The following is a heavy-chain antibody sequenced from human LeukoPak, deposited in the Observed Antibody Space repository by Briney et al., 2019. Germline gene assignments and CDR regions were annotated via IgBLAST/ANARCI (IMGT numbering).Heavy chain of an antibody. D-gene: IGHD1-26*01. V-gene: IGHV3-21*01. CDR3: ARVVGPNWFDP. CDR1: GFTFSSYS. J-gene: IGHJ5*02. CDR2: ISSSSSYI. Sequence: GGSLRLSCAAPGFTFSSYSMNWVRQAPGKGLEWVSSISSSSSYIYYADSVKGRFTISRDNAKNSLYLQMNSLRAEDTAVYYCARVVGPNWFDPWGQGTLVTVSS.